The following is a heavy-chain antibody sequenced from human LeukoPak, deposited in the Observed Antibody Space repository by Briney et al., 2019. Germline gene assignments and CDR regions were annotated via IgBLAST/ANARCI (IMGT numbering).Heavy chain of an antibody. V-gene: IGHV3-30*18. CDR3: AKGPHEAYYDILTGYYTGIDY. D-gene: IGHD3-9*01. CDR2: ISYDGSNK. J-gene: IGHJ4*02. CDR1: GFTFSSYG. Sequence: GGSLRLSCAASGFTFSSYGMHWVRQAPGKGPEWVAVISYDGSNKYYADSVKGRFTISRDNSKNTLYLQMNSLRAEDTAVYYCAKGPHEAYYDILTGYYTGIDYWGQGTLVTVSS.